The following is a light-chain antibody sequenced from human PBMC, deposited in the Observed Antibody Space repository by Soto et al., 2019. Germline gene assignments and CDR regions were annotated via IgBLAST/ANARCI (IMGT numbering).Light chain of an antibody. CDR3: CSYAASYTLA. J-gene: IGLJ2*01. CDR2: DAT. Sequence: QSVLTQPRSVSASPGQSVTISCTGTSSNVGGHNYVSWYQQNPGKAPRLMIYDATKRPSGVPYRFSGSKSGNVASLTISGLQAEDEADYYCCSYAASYTLAFGGGTKVTVL. V-gene: IGLV2-11*01. CDR1: SSNVGGHNY.